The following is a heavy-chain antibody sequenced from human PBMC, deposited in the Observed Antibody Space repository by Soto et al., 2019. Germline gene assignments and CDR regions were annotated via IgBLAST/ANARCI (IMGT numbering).Heavy chain of an antibody. Sequence: PSETLSLTCAVSGGSISSSNWWSWVRQPPGKGLEWIGEIYHSGSTNYNPSLKSRVTISVDKSRNQFSLKLSSVTAADTAVYYCARGLSIAVADYYGMDVWGQGTTVTVSS. CDR1: GGSISSSNW. V-gene: IGHV4-4*02. D-gene: IGHD6-19*01. CDR2: IYHSGST. J-gene: IGHJ6*02. CDR3: ARGLSIAVADYYGMDV.